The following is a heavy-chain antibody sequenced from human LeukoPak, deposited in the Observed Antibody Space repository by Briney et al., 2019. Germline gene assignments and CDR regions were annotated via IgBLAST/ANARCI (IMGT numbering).Heavy chain of an antibody. CDR3: AKEGRRPNTDRFGIDY. V-gene: IGHV3-66*01. CDR1: GFNVNGTF. D-gene: IGHD3-16*01. J-gene: IGHJ4*02. Sequence: PGGSLRLSCAVSGFNVNGTFMTWFRQAPGKGLEWVSVIYVDGTTLYSDSVRGRFTVTRDDSGNTLYLQLNSLRAEDTAVYYCAKEGRRPNTDRFGIDYWGQGTLVTVTS. CDR2: IYVDGTT.